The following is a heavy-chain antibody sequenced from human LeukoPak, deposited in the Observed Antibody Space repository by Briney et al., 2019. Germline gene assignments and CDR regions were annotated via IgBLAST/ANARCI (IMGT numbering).Heavy chain of an antibody. D-gene: IGHD3-10*01. CDR3: ARGLMGWFGELSGFDY. V-gene: IGHV4-39*02. Sequence: SETLSLTCTVSGGSISSSSHYWGWIRQPPGKGLEWIGSIYYSGTTYYNPSLKSRVTISVDTSNNHFSLKLSSVTAADTAVYYCARGLMGWFGELSGFDYWGQGTLVTVSS. CDR1: GGSISSSSHY. J-gene: IGHJ4*02. CDR2: IYYSGTT.